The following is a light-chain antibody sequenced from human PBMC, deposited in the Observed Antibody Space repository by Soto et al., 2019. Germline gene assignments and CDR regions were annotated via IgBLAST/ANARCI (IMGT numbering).Light chain of an antibody. CDR1: SSDVGSYNL. CDR3: CSYAGSSTFSYD. V-gene: IGLV2-23*03. J-gene: IGLJ1*01. CDR2: EGS. Sequence: QSVLTQPASVSGSPGQSITISCTGTSSDVGSYNLVSWYQQHPGKAPKLMIYEGSKRPSGVSNRFSGSKSGNTASLTISGLQAEDEADYYCCSYAGSSTFSYDFGTGTKVTVL.